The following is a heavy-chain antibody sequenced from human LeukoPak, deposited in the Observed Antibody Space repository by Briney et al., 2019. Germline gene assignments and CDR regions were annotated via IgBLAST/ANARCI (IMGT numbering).Heavy chain of an antibody. J-gene: IGHJ3*02. CDR1: GGSISNSY. Sequence: PSETLSLTCTVSGGSISNSYWSWIRQSPGKGLEWIGYIYYNGSTYYNYSPSLKSRVTISVDTSKIQFSLRLSSVTAADTAVYYCARPFYDILTGYQYDAFDIWGQGTMVTVSS. D-gene: IGHD3-9*01. CDR2: IYYNGSTYY. V-gene: IGHV4-59*08. CDR3: ARPFYDILTGYQYDAFDI.